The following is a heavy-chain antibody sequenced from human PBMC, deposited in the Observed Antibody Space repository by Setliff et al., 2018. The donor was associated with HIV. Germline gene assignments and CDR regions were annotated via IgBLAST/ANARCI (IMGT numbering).Heavy chain of an antibody. CDR1: GGTFSGYA. CDR2: IIPNVGVV. V-gene: IGHV1-69*04. CDR3: AKDRTGTGTTLHV. D-gene: IGHD1-7*01. J-gene: IGHJ6*04. Sequence: SVKVSCKASGGTFSGYATNWVRQAPGQGLEWLGNIIPNVGVVYYAQRFQGRVTITTVQSTSTAYLELSSLRSDDTAVYYCAKDRTGTGTTLHVWGKGTTVTVSS.